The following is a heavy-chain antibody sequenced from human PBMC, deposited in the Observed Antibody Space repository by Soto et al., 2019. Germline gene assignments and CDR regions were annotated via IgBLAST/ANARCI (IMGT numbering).Heavy chain of an antibody. D-gene: IGHD2-2*01. J-gene: IGHJ6*02. CDR2: ISSSSSYI. CDR3: ARILGYCSSTSCPRAYYYGMDV. V-gene: IGHV3-21*01. CDR1: GFTFSSYS. Sequence: VQLVESGGGVVQPGRSLRLSCAASGFTFSSYSMNWVRQAPGKGLEWVSSISSSSSYIYYADSVKGRFTISRDNAKNSLYLQMNSLRAEDTAVYYCARILGYCSSTSCPRAYYYGMDVWGQGTTVTVSS.